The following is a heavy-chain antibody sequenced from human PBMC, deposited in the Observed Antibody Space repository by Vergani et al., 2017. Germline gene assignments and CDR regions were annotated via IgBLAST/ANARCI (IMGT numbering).Heavy chain of an antibody. J-gene: IGHJ4*02. D-gene: IGHD4-23*01. Sequence: QVQLVQSGAEVKKPGSSVKVSCKASGGTFSSYAISWVRQAPGQGLEWMGGIIPIFGTANYAQKFQGRVTITADESKSTAYMELSSLRSEDTAVYYCARRTLNDYGGKGYFDYWGQGTLVTVSS. CDR3: ARRTLNDYGGKGYFDY. V-gene: IGHV1-69*01. CDR1: GGTFSSYA. CDR2: IIPIFGTA.